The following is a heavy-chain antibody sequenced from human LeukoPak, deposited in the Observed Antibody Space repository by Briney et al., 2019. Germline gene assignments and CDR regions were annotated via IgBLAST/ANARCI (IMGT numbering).Heavy chain of an antibody. CDR1: GGSASSYY. J-gene: IGHJ4*02. D-gene: IGHD4-17*01. V-gene: IGHV4-59*02. CDR2: IYYSGST. Sequence: SETLSLTCTVSGGSASSYYWSWIRQPPGKGLEWIGYIYYSGSTNYNPSLKSRVTISVDTSKNQFSLKLSSVTAADTAVYYCAAHDYGDYFVDYWGQGTLVTVSS. CDR3: AAHDYGDYFVDY.